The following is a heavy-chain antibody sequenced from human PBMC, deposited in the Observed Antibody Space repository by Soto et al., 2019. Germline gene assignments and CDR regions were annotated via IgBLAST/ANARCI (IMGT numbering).Heavy chain of an antibody. J-gene: IGHJ4*02. CDR1: GFAFSNYA. CDR3: AKGLYSSGWYGGFDY. Sequence: EVQLLESGGGSVQPGGSLRLSCAASGFAFSNYAMNWVRQAPGKGLEWVSAISGGAGDTYYADSVKGRFTISRDNSKNTLYLQMNSLRAEDTAVYYCAKGLYSSGWYGGFDYWGQGTLVTVSS. V-gene: IGHV3-23*01. CDR2: ISGGAGDT. D-gene: IGHD6-19*01.